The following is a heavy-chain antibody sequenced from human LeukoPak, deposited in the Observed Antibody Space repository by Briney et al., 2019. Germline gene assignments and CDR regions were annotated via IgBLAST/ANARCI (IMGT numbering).Heavy chain of an antibody. Sequence: PSETLSLTCAVYGGSFSGYYWSWIRQPAGKGLEWIGRIYTSGSTNYNPSLKSRVTMSVDTSKNQFSLNLSSVTAADTAVYYCAREAGNRWYINESDYWGQGTLVTVSS. CDR3: AREAGNRWYINESDY. CDR1: GGSFSGYY. V-gene: IGHV4-4*07. CDR2: IYTSGST. J-gene: IGHJ4*02. D-gene: IGHD6-13*01.